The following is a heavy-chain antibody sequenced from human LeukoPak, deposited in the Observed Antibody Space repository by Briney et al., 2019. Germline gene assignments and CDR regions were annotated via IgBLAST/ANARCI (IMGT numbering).Heavy chain of an antibody. V-gene: IGHV3-21*01. CDR2: ISSSNSYI. CDR1: GFTFSSYR. CDR3: ARGATYYDFWSGYPPNWFDP. J-gene: IGHJ5*02. Sequence: GGSLRLSCAASGFTFSSYRMNWVRQAPGKGLEWVSSISSSNSYIYYADSVKGRFTISRDNAKNSLYLQMNSLRAEDTAVYYCARGATYYDFWSGYPPNWFDPWGQGTLVTASS. D-gene: IGHD3-3*01.